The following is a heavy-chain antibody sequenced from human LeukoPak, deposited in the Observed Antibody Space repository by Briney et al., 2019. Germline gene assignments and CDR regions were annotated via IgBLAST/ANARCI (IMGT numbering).Heavy chain of an antibody. Sequence: GGPLRLSCAASGFTFSDYYVRWIRQAAGKGLEWVAYITSSGSDIYYADSVRGRFSISRDNAKNSLLLQMNSLRVEDTATYYCASDIVATSGDFWGQGTLVSVSS. CDR2: ITSSGSDI. D-gene: IGHD5-12*01. CDR3: ASDIVATSGDF. J-gene: IGHJ4*02. CDR1: GFTFSDYY. V-gene: IGHV3-11*01.